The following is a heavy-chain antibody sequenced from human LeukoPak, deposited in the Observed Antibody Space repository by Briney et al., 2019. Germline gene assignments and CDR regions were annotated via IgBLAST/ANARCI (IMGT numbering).Heavy chain of an antibody. CDR2: ISSSSSTI. D-gene: IGHD5-12*01. J-gene: IGHJ4*02. CDR1: GFTFSSYS. Sequence: GGSLRLSCAASGFTFSSYSMNWVRQAPGKGLEWVSYISSSSSTIYYADSVKGRFTISRDNAKNSLYLQMNSLRAEDTAVYYCARGFRGYSGYDSDFDYWGRGTLVTVSS. V-gene: IGHV3-48*01. CDR3: ARGFRGYSGYDSDFDY.